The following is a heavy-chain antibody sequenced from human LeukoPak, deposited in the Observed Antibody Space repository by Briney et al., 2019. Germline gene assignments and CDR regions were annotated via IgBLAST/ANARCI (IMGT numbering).Heavy chain of an antibody. CDR1: GYSFGSCG. D-gene: IGHD3-10*01. CDR3: ARGGYYGSGSFPDN. J-gene: IGHJ4*02. Sequence: GASVKVSCKASGYSFGSCGINWVRQAPGQGLEWMGWISDYNGDTNYAQKLQGRVTMTTDTSTNTAYMDLMSLRSDDTAVYYCARGGYYGSGSFPDNWGQGTLVTVSS. V-gene: IGHV1-18*01. CDR2: ISDYNGDT.